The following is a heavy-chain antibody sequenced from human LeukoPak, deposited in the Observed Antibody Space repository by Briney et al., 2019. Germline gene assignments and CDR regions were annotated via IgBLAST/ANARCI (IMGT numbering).Heavy chain of an antibody. J-gene: IGHJ4*02. Sequence: GGSLRLSCAASGFTFSSYAMSWVRQAPGKGLEWVAFIRNDGSIIYNADSVKGRFTISRDNSKNTLYLQMNSLRADDTAVYYCAKDTPLCYFDYWGQGTLVTVSS. D-gene: IGHD3-16*01. CDR2: IRNDGSII. CDR1: GFTFSSYA. V-gene: IGHV3-30*02. CDR3: AKDTPLCYFDY.